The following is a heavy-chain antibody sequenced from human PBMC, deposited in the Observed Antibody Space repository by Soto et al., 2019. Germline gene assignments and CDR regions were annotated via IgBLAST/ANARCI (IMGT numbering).Heavy chain of an antibody. CDR1: GYSLTSYW. D-gene: IGHD2-15*01. Sequence: GESLKISCKGSGYSLTSYWISWVRQMPGKGLEWMGRIDPSDSYTNYSPSFQGHVTISADKSISTAYLQWSSLKASDTAMYYCARLGQGYCSGGSCYSSWGQGTLVTVSS. J-gene: IGHJ5*02. CDR2: IDPSDSYT. V-gene: IGHV5-10-1*01. CDR3: ARLGQGYCSGGSCYSS.